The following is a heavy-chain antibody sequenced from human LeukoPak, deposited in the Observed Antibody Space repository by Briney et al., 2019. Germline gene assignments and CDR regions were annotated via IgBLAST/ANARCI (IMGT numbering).Heavy chain of an antibody. D-gene: IGHD5-18*01. J-gene: IGHJ3*02. CDR2: IYYSGST. CDR3: ARRSGGYSYGYIAFDS. CDR1: GGSISSSSYY. V-gene: IGHV4-39*01. Sequence: PSETLSLTCTVSGGSISSSSYYWGWLRQPPGKGLEWIGTIYYSGSTYHNPSLKSRVTISVDTSKNQFSLKLTSATAADTAVYYCARRSGGYSYGYIAFDSWGQGTMVTVSS.